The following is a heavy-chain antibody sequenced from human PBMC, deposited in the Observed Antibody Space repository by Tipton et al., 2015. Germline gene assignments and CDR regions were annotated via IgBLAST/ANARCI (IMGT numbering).Heavy chain of an antibody. CDR1: GFTFSGYS. Sequence: GSLRLSCAASGFTFSGYSMNWVRQAPGKGLEWVSSISASSGYIYHADSLTGRFIISKDNAKNLLYLQMNSLRAEDTAVYYCARDVASQYDSNAGYGMDVWGQGTTVTVSS. V-gene: IGHV3-21*01. D-gene: IGHD3-22*01. CDR3: ARDVASQYDSNAGYGMDV. CDR2: ISASSGYI. J-gene: IGHJ6*02.